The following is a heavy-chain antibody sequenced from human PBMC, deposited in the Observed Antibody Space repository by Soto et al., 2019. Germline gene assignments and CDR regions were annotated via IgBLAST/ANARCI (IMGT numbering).Heavy chain of an antibody. CDR3: AKDLSGDDCP. D-gene: IGHD2-21*02. CDR1: GFTFSSYT. J-gene: IGHJ5*02. Sequence: GGSLRLSCTASGFTFSSYTMNWVRQAPGKGMEWVSSISGSGGSTYCADSVKGRFTISRDNPENTLYLQMNSLRVEDTAVYYCAKDLSGDDCPWCQGTLVTVSS. V-gene: IGHV3-23*01. CDR2: ISGSGGST.